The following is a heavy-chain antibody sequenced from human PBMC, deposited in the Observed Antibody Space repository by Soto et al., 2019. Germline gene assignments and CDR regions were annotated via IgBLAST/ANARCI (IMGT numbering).Heavy chain of an antibody. Sequence: QVQLVESGGGVVQPGRSLRLSCAASGFTFSSYGMHWVRQAPGKGLEWVAVISYDGSNKYYADSVKGRFTISRDNSKITLYLQMNSLRAEDTAVYYCAKDSGGSYSVYGMDVWGQGTTVTVSS. V-gene: IGHV3-30*18. D-gene: IGHD1-26*01. CDR1: GFTFSSYG. CDR2: ISYDGSNK. CDR3: AKDSGGSYSVYGMDV. J-gene: IGHJ6*02.